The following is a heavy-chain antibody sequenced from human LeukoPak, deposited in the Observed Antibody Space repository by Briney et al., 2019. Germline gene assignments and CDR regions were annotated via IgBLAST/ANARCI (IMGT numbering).Heavy chain of an antibody. Sequence: GGSLRLSCAASGFTFSTYSMNWVRQAPGKGLEWVSYISSSSSTMYYADSVKGRFTISRDNAKNSLYLQMNSLRAEDTAVYYCARDTGYDRSGYYHDYWGQGTLVTVSS. CDR3: ARDTGYDRSGYYHDY. D-gene: IGHD3-22*01. J-gene: IGHJ4*02. V-gene: IGHV3-48*04. CDR2: ISSSSSTM. CDR1: GFTFSTYS.